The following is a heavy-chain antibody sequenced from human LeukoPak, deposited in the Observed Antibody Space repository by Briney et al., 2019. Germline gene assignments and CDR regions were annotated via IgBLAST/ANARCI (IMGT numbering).Heavy chain of an antibody. V-gene: IGHV3-23*01. CDR2: ISGSGGST. D-gene: IGHD6-13*01. CDR3: ARGKRYSSSWFYNRFDP. CDR1: GLTFSSYA. J-gene: IGHJ5*02. Sequence: GGSLRLSCAASGLTFSSYAMSWVRQAPGKGLEWVSAISGSGGSTYYADSVKGRFTISRDNSKNTLYLQMNSLRAEDTAVYYCARGKRYSSSWFYNRFDPWGQGTLVTVSS.